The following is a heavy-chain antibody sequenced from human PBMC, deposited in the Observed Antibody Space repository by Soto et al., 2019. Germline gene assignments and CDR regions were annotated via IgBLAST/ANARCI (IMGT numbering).Heavy chain of an antibody. Sequence: GGSLRLSCAASGFTFSSYGMHWVRQAPGKGLEWVAVISYDGSNKYYADSVKGRFTISRDNSKNTLYLQMNSLRAEDTAVYYCAINSRGLVVTAIQYYYGMDVWGQGTTVTVSS. D-gene: IGHD2-21*02. J-gene: IGHJ6*02. CDR3: AINSRGLVVTAIQYYYGMDV. CDR1: GFTFSSYG. CDR2: ISYDGSNK. V-gene: IGHV3-30*03.